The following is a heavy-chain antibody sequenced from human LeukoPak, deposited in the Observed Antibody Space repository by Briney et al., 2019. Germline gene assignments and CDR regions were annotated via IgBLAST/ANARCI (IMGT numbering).Heavy chain of an antibody. Sequence: GGSLRLSCAASGFTFSTYGMHWVRQAPGKGLEWVSYISGSSSTIYYADSVKGRFTISRDNTKNSLYLQMNSLRAEDTAVYYCARGTVVDYFDYWGQGTLVTVSS. V-gene: IGHV3-48*04. J-gene: IGHJ4*02. CDR1: GFTFSTYG. CDR3: ARGTVVDYFDY. CDR2: ISGSSSTI. D-gene: IGHD4-23*01.